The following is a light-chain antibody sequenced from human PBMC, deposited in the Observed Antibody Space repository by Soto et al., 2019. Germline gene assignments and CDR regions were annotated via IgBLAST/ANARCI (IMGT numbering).Light chain of an antibody. J-gene: IGKJ1*01. CDR1: QSISSW. V-gene: IGKV1-5*01. CDR2: DAS. CDR3: QQSYSSPQT. Sequence: IQMTQSHSTLSSSAGDRVTITCRASQSISSWLAWYQQKPGKAPKLLIYDASSLERGVPSRFSGSGSGTDFTLTINSLQPQDFATYFCQQSYSSPQTFGQVTNVAIK.